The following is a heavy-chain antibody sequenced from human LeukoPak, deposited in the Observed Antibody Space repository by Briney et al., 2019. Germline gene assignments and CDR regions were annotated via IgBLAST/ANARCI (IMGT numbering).Heavy chain of an antibody. J-gene: IGHJ4*02. Sequence: ASVKVSCKASGYTFTSYGISWVRQAPGQGLEWMGIINPSGGSTSYAQKFQGRVTMTRDMSTSTVYMELSSLRSEDTAVYYCARSYSSSSPSDYWGQGTLVTVSS. V-gene: IGHV1-46*01. D-gene: IGHD6-6*01. CDR3: ARSYSSSSPSDY. CDR1: GYTFTSYG. CDR2: INPSGGST.